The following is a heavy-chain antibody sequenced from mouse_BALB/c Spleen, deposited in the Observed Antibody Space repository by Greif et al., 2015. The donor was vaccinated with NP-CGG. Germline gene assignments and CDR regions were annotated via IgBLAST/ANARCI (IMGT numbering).Heavy chain of an antibody. CDR2: IWGDGST. V-gene: IGHV2-6-7*01. CDR3: ARHYAHYAMDY. CDR1: GFSLTGYG. J-gene: IGHJ4*01. D-gene: IGHD1-1*02. Sequence: VQLQESRPGLVAPSQSPSITCTVSGFSLTGYGVNWVRQPPGKGLEWLGMIWGDGSTDYNSALKSRLSISKDNSKSXVFLKMNSLQTDDTARYYCARHYAHYAMDYWGQGTSVTVSS.